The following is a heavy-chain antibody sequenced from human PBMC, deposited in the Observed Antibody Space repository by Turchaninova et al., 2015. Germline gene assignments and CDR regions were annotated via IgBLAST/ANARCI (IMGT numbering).Heavy chain of an antibody. D-gene: IGHD3-16*02. V-gene: IGHV4-38-2*01. CDR2: IYHSGNT. CDR1: GYSISSGYY. J-gene: IGHJ5*02. Sequence: QVQLQESGPGLVKPSETLSLTCAVSGYSISSGYYWGWIRQPPGKGLGWLGGIYHSGNTYHNPSPKSRGTISRDTSKHQFTRKLSSVTAADTAVYYCARSADYVWGSYRYTYNWFDPWGQGTLVTVSS. CDR3: ARSADYVWGSYRYTYNWFDP.